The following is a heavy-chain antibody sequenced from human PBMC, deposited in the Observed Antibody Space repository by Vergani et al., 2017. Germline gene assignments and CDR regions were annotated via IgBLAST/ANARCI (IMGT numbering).Heavy chain of an antibody. CDR1: GYIFSNFW. CDR3: ASGGHGSENGGALQL. D-gene: IGHD3-10*01. J-gene: IGHJ3*01. Sequence: EKPLVQSGSDTKKPGESLKISCQAFGYIFSNFWIGWVRQRPGRGLEWMGIIYPGGSKVNSNPTFRGQVIFSVDTSVNTAYLQWRSLQASDTATYFCASGGHGSENGGALQLWGQGTNITVSS. CDR2: IYPGGSKV. V-gene: IGHV5-51*01.